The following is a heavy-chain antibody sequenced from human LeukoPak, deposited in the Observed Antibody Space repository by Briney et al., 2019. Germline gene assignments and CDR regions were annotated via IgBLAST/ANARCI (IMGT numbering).Heavy chain of an antibody. V-gene: IGHV4-59*01. D-gene: IGHD3-22*01. CDR1: GCSISSYY. Sequence: PSETLSLTCTVSGCSISSYYWSWLPQPPGKGLEWIGYISYSRSTNYNPSLKSRVSISVNTSKDKFSLKLSSVTAADTAVYYCARVRYDSPGQRFDYWGQGTLVTVSS. CDR2: ISYSRST. J-gene: IGHJ4*02. CDR3: ARVRYDSPGQRFDY.